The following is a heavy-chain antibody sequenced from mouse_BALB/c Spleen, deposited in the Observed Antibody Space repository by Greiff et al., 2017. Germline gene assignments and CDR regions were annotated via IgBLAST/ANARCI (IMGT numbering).Heavy chain of an antibody. J-gene: IGHJ4*01. CDR2: ISSGSSTI. Sequence: DVHLVESGGGLVQPGGSRKLSCAASGFTFSSFGMHWVRQAPEKGLEWVAYISSGSSTIYYADTVKGRFTISRDNPKNTLFLQMTSLRSEDTAMYYCARSGGNYGPYAMDYWGQGTSVTVSS. CDR1: GFTFSSFG. V-gene: IGHV5-17*02. D-gene: IGHD2-1*01. CDR3: ARSGGNYGPYAMDY.